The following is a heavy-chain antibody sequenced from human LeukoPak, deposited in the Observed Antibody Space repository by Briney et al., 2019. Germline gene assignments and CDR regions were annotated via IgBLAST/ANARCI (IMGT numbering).Heavy chain of an antibody. Sequence: PSETLSLTCTVSGGSISSYYWSWIRQPPGKGLEWIGYIYYSGSTKYNPSLKSRVTISVDTSKNQFSLKLSSVTAADTAVYYCARKVGRTRYCSSTSCLAEHAFDIWGQGTMVTVSS. CDR1: GGSISSYY. J-gene: IGHJ3*02. CDR3: ARKVGRTRYCSSTSCLAEHAFDI. D-gene: IGHD2-2*01. CDR2: IYYSGST. V-gene: IGHV4-59*01.